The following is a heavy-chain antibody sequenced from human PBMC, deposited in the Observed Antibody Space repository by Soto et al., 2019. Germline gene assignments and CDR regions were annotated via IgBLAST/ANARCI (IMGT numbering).Heavy chain of an antibody. V-gene: IGHV1-18*01. CDR1: GYTFSNYG. J-gene: IGHJ4*02. D-gene: IGHD6-19*01. CDR3: VRDRRPSRGQWPSPFHC. CDR2: ISAYNGNT. Sequence: ASVKVSCKASGYTFSNYGINWVRQAPGQGLEWMGWISAYNGNTNYAQKLQGRVTMTTDTSTSTAYMELRSLRYDDTAVYYCVRDRRPSRGQWPSPFHCWGQRALVSIS.